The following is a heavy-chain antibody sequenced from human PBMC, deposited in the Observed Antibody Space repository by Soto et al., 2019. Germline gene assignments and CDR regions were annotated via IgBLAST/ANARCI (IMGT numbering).Heavy chain of an antibody. CDR1: GGSISSYY. D-gene: IGHD5-12*01. CDR3: ARLSPGSGYGY. J-gene: IGHJ4*02. Sequence: QVQLQESGPGLVKPSETLSLTCTVSGGSISSYYWSWIRQPPGKGLEWIGYIYYSGSTNYNPSLKSRVTISVDTSKNQFSLKLSSVTAADTAVYYCARLSPGSGYGYWGQGTLVTVSS. CDR2: IYYSGST. V-gene: IGHV4-59*01.